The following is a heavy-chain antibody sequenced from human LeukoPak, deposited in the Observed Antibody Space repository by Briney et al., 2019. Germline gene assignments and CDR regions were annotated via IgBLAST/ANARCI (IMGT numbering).Heavy chain of an antibody. Sequence: PGGSLRLSCAASGFTVSSNCMSWVRQAPGKGLEWVSVIYSGGSTYYADSVKGRFTISRDNSKNTLYLQMNSLRAEDTAVYYCGVVGKYDAFDIWGQGTVVTVSS. J-gene: IGHJ3*02. CDR2: IYSGGST. D-gene: IGHD2-15*01. CDR3: GVVGKYDAFDI. V-gene: IGHV3-53*01. CDR1: GFTVSSNC.